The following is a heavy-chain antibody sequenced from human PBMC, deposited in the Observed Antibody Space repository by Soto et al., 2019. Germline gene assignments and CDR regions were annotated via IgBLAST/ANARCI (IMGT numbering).Heavy chain of an antibody. CDR1: GYTFTSYA. CDR3: ARNPINYYGSGSYYTHGWFDL. Sequence: GASVKVSCKASGYTFTSYAMHWVRQAPGQRLEWMGWINAGNGNTKYSQKFQGRVTITRDTSASTAYMELSSLRSEDTAVYYCARNPINYYGSGSYYTHGWFDLWGQGPLVTGS. CDR2: INAGNGNT. D-gene: IGHD3-10*01. V-gene: IGHV1-3*01. J-gene: IGHJ5*02.